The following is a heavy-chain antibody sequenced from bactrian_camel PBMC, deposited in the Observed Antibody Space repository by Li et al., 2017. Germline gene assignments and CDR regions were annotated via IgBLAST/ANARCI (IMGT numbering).Heavy chain of an antibody. CDR1: GSITGRD. D-gene: IGHD3*01. CDR2: MRENGGT. V-gene: IGHV3S55*01. Sequence: HVQLVESGGGLVQAGGSLRLSCAASGSITGRDMAWYRHATGKDHELVSSMRENGGTYYRSSVRGRFTISKDNAKRTLYLQMNSLKPEDTAVYYCAAAGQFSGCQPLDGVRQGTQVTVS. J-gene: IGHJ4*01.